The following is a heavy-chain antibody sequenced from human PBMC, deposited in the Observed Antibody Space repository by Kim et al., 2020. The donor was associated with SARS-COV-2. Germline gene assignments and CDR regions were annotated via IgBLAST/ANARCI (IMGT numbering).Heavy chain of an antibody. D-gene: IGHD3-3*01. Sequence: SVKVSCKASGGTFSSYAISWVRQAPGQGLEWMGRIIPILGIANYAQKFQGRVTITADKSTSTAYMELSSLRSEDTAVYYCARDKSPYDRGIWSGYSSDRYYYYMDVWGKGTTVTVSS. CDR3: ARDKSPYDRGIWSGYSSDRYYYYMDV. V-gene: IGHV1-69*04. CDR1: GGTFSSYA. CDR2: IIPILGIA. J-gene: IGHJ6*03.